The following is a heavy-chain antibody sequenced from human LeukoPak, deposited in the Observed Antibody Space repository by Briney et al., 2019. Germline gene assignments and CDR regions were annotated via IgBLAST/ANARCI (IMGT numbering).Heavy chain of an antibody. CDR3: AKDKSSNWYGSRTFDI. CDR1: GFTFGTYA. Sequence: TGGSLRLSCAASGFTFGTYAMSWVRQAPGKGLEWVSAISDRGGSTYYADSVKGRFTISRDNSKNTLYLQMNSLRAEDTAVYYCAKDKSSNWYGSRTFDIWGQGTMVTVSS. CDR2: ISDRGGST. D-gene: IGHD6-13*01. J-gene: IGHJ3*02. V-gene: IGHV3-23*01.